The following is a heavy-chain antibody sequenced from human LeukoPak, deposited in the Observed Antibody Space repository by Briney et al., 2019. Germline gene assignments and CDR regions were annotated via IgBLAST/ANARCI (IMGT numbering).Heavy chain of an antibody. CDR2: IYYSGTT. CDR3: AREWGPRFASTWSWIDP. D-gene: IGHD3-3*01. Sequence: SETLSLTCSVSGVSITSGVFYWSWVRQHPGKGLEWIGYIYYSGTTYYNPSLMSRVSVSVDTSKNQFSLKLRSVTAADTAVYYCAREWGPRFASTWSWIDPWGQGTLVTVSS. CDR1: GVSITSGVFY. V-gene: IGHV4-31*03. J-gene: IGHJ5*02.